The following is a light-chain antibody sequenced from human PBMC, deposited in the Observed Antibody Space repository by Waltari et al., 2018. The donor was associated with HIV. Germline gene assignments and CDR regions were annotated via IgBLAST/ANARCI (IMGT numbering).Light chain of an antibody. V-gene: IGLV3-21*04. Sequence: QPPSVSVAPGKTARITCGGENIERKSVHWYQQKPGQAPLLVIYYDTDRPSGIPERFSGSNSGDTATLTISRVGDGDEADYFCQVWDSTSDHVVFGGGTKLTVL. CDR1: NIERKS. CDR2: YDT. CDR3: QVWDSTSDHVV. J-gene: IGLJ3*02.